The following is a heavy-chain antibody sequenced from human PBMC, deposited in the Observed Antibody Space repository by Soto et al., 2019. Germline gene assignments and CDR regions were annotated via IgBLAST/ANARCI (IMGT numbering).Heavy chain of an antibody. Sequence: EVQLVQSGAEVKKPGESLKISCKGSGYSFTSYWIGWVRQMPGKGLEWMGIIYPGDSDTRYSPSFQGQVTISADKSISPAYLQWSSLKASDTAMYYCARLFTMVRGASPRYYYYGMDVWGQGTTVTVSS. J-gene: IGHJ6*02. CDR3: ARLFTMVRGASPRYYYYGMDV. CDR1: GYSFTSYW. CDR2: IYPGDSDT. D-gene: IGHD3-10*01. V-gene: IGHV5-51*01.